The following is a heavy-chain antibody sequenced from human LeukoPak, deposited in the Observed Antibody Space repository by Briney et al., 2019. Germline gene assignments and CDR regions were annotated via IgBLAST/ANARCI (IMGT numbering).Heavy chain of an antibody. V-gene: IGHV4-34*01. CDR3: ARGGVSYFDY. CDR2: INHSGST. Sequence: SETLSRTGAGYGGSFSGYYWSWLRQPPGKGLEGIWEINHSGSTNYNSSLKSRVTITVDTSKNQFSLKLSSVTAADTAVYYCARGGVSYFDYWGQGTLVTVSS. J-gene: IGHJ4*02. D-gene: IGHD5/OR15-5a*01. CDR1: GGSFSGYY.